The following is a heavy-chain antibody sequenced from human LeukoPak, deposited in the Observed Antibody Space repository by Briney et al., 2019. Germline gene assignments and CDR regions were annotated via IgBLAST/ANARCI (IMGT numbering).Heavy chain of an antibody. J-gene: IGHJ4*02. V-gene: IGHV3-23*01. Sequence: PGGSLRLSCAASGFTFSSYTMNWVRQALGQGLEWVSTISDPHSGSQTHYADSVKGRFTISRDDSQNTVYLQMDSLRAEDTAVYYCTTRLRHHFDYWGQGTQVTVSS. CDR3: TTRLRHHFDY. CDR1: GFTFSSYT. CDR2: ISDPHSGSQT. D-gene: IGHD2-15*01.